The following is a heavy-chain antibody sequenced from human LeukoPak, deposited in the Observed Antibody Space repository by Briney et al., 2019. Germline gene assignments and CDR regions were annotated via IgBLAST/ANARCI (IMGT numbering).Heavy chain of an antibody. J-gene: IGHJ5*02. V-gene: IGHV1-46*01. D-gene: IGHD3-10*01. CDR1: GGTFSSYA. Sequence: ASVKVSCKASGGTFSSYAISWVRQAPGQGLEWMGIINPSGGSTSYAQKFQGRVTMTRDMSTSTVYMELSSLRSEDTAVYYCARGPTLITMVRGVKFDPWGQGTLVTVSS. CDR3: ARGPTLITMVRGVKFDP. CDR2: INPSGGST.